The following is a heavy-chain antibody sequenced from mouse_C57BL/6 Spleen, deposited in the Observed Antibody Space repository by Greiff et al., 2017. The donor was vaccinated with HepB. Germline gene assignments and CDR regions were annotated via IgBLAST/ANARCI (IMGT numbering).Heavy chain of an antibody. J-gene: IGHJ2*01. V-gene: IGHV5-17*01. CDR3: ARRSYYGSSLGY. D-gene: IGHD1-1*01. CDR1: GFTFSDYG. Sequence: DVQLVESGGGLVKPGGSLKLSCAASGFTFSDYGMHWVRQAPEKGLEWVAYISSGSSTIYYADTVKGRFTISRDNAKNTLFLQMTSLRSEDTAMYYCARRSYYGSSLGYWGQGTTLTVSS. CDR2: ISSGSSTI.